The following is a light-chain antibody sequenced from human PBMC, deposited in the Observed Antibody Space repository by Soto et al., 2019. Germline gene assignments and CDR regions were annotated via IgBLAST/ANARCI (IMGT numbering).Light chain of an antibody. CDR2: AAS. Sequence: DFQMTQSPSSLSASVGDRVTITCRASQDIGTFLNWYQQKLGKPPNLLIYAASNLLSGVSSRFSGSGSGTDFTLTISSLQPEDFATYYCQQSYSTPQITFGPGTKVDVK. J-gene: IGKJ3*01. V-gene: IGKV1-39*01. CDR3: QQSYSTPQIT. CDR1: QDIGTF.